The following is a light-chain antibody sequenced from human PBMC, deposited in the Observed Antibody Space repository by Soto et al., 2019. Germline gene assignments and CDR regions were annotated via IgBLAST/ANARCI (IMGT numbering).Light chain of an antibody. Sequence: YELTQPLSVSVALGQTARITCGGNNIGSKNVHWYQQKPGQAPVLVIYRDSNRPSGIPERFSGSNSGNTATLTISRAQAGDEADYYCQVWDSSTAVFGGGTKLTVL. CDR1: NIGSKN. J-gene: IGLJ3*02. CDR3: QVWDSSTAV. CDR2: RDS. V-gene: IGLV3-9*01.